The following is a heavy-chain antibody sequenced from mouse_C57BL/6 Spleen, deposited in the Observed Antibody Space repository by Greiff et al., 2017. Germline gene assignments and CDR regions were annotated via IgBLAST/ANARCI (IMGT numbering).Heavy chain of an antibody. D-gene: IGHD2-2*01. CDR1: GYSITSGYY. CDR2: ISYDGSN. CDR3: ARDTTMVTTGDLVCGMDY. V-gene: IGHV3-6*01. J-gene: IGHJ4*01. Sequence: EVQLQESGPGLVKPSQSLSLTCSVTGYSITSGYYWNWIRQFPGNKLEWMGYISYDGSNNYNPSLKNRISITRDTSKNQFFLKLNSVTTEDTATYYCARDTTMVTTGDLVCGMDYWGQGTSVTVSS.